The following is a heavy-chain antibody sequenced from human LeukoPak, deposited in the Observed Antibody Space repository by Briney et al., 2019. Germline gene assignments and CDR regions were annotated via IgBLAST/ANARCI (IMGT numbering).Heavy chain of an antibody. CDR3: ARANHYYGSGSPIDY. D-gene: IGHD3-10*01. V-gene: IGHV1-2*02. CDR1: GYTFTGNY. J-gene: IGHJ4*02. Sequence: GASVKVSCKASGYTFTGNYMHWVRQAPGQGLEWMGWINPNSGGTNYAQKFQGRVTMTRDTSISTAYMELSRLRSDDTAVYYCARANHYYGSGSPIDYWGQGTLVTVSS. CDR2: INPNSGGT.